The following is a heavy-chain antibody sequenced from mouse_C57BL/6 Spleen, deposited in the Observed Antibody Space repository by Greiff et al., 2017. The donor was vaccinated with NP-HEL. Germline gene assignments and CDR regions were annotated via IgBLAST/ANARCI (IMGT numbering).Heavy chain of an antibody. D-gene: IGHD6-1*01. V-gene: IGHV1-64*01. J-gene: IGHJ1*03. CDR1: GYTFTSYW. CDR3: ARKGIARNWYFDV. Sequence: VQLQQSGAELVKPGASVKLSCKASGYTFTSYWMHWVKQRPGPGLEWIGVIHPTNGSTNYNEKFKSKATLTVDKSSSTAYMQLSSLTSEDSAVDYCARKGIARNWYFDVWGTGTTVTVAS. CDR2: IHPTNGST.